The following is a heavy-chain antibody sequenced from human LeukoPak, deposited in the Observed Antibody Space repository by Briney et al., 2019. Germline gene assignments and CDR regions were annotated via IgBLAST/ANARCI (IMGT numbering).Heavy chain of an antibody. CDR3: AKRIYDSSGYNYWYFDL. J-gene: IGHJ2*01. CDR2: IQYDGSNK. CDR1: GFTFSSYG. V-gene: IGHV3-30*02. D-gene: IGHD3-22*01. Sequence: GGSLRLSCAASGFTFSSYGMHWVRQAPGKGLEWVAFIQYDGSNKYYADSVKGRFTISRDNSKNTLYLQMNSLRAEDTAVHYCAKRIYDSSGYNYWYFDLWGRGTLVTVSS.